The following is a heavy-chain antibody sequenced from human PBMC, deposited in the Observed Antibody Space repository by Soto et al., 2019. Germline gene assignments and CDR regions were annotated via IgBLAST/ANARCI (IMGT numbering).Heavy chain of an antibody. D-gene: IGHD3-10*01. CDR1: GGSFSGYY. J-gene: IGHJ5*02. V-gene: IGHV4-34*01. Sequence: SETLSLTCAVYGGSFSGYYWSWIRQPPGKGLEWIGEINHSGSTNYNPSLKGRVTISVDTSKNQFSLKLSSVTAADTAVYYCARADTMVRGVTPRNWFDPWGQGTLVTVSS. CDR3: ARADTMVRGVTPRNWFDP. CDR2: INHSGST.